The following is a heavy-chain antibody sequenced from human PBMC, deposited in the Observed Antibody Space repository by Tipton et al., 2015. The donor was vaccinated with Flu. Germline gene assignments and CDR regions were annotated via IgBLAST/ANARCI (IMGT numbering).Heavy chain of an antibody. D-gene: IGHD3-22*01. V-gene: IGHV4-39*01. CDR3: ASFVLYHASDYYYYYFDY. J-gene: IGHJ4*02. Sequence: TLSLTCTVSGGSISSSTNYYWGWVRQPPGKGLEWIGSVYYTGRPYYSPSLRSRVTASVDTSKNEFSLKLSSVTAADTAVYYCASFVLYHASDYYYYYFDYWGQGALVTVSS. CDR1: GGSISSSTNYY. CDR2: VYYTGRP.